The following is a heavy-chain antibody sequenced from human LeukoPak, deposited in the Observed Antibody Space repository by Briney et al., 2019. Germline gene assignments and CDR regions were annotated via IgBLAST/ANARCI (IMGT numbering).Heavy chain of an antibody. J-gene: IGHJ4*02. V-gene: IGHV4-39*01. CDR3: ARVRSYYFDY. Sequence: SETLSLTCTVSGGSISSSSYYWGWIRQPPGKGLEWIGSIYYSGSTYYNPSLKSRVTISVDTPKNQFSLKLSSVTAADTAVYYCARVRSYYFDYWGQGTLVTVSS. D-gene: IGHD6-6*01. CDR1: GGSISSSSYY. CDR2: IYYSGST.